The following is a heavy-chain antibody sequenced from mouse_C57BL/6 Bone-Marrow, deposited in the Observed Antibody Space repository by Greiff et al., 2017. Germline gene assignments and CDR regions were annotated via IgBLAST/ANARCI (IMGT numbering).Heavy chain of an antibody. Sequence: VQRVESGPELVKPGASVKISCKASGYTFTDYYINWVKQRPGQGLEWIGWIFPGSGSTYYNEKFKGKATLTVDKSSSTAYMLLSSLTSEDSAVYLCARKRTGSYWYFDVWGTGTTVTVSS. CDR2: IFPGSGST. J-gene: IGHJ1*03. D-gene: IGHD4-1*01. CDR1: GYTFTDYY. CDR3: ARKRTGSYWYFDV. V-gene: IGHV1-75*01.